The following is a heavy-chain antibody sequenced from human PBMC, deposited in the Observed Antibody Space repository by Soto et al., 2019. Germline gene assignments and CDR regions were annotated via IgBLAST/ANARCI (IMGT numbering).Heavy chain of an antibody. D-gene: IGHD6-13*01. CDR3: ARGRIAPRDYYYYYMDV. CDR1: GYTFTSYD. J-gene: IGHJ6*03. Sequence: ASVKVSCKASGYTFTSYDINWVRQATGQGLEWMGWMNPNSGNTGYAQKFQGRVTMTRNTSISTAYTELSSLRSEDTAVYYCARGRIAPRDYYYYYMDVWGKGTTVTVSS. CDR2: MNPNSGNT. V-gene: IGHV1-8*01.